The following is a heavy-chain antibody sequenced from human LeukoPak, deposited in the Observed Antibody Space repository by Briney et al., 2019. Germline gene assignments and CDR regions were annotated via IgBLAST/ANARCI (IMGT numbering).Heavy chain of an antibody. J-gene: IGHJ4*02. CDR1: GGSISSGGYS. V-gene: IGHV4-30-2*01. Sequence: SQTLSLTCAVSGGSISSGGYSWSWIRQPPGKGLEWIGYIYHSGSTYYNPSLKSRVTISVDRSKNQFSLKLSSVTAADTAVYYCARDTSIAAQPGYFDYWGQGTLVTVSS. CDR3: ARDTSIAAQPGYFDY. CDR2: IYHSGST. D-gene: IGHD6-6*01.